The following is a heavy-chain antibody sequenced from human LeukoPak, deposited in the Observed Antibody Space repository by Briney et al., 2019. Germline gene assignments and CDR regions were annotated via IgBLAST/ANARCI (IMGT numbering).Heavy chain of an antibody. J-gene: IGHJ4*02. CDR1: GYTFTNYY. D-gene: IGHD6-19*01. Sequence: ASVKVSCKASGYTFTNYYMHWVRQAPGQGLEWMGVINPSGDSTRHEQKFQDRVTMTRETSTRTVYMELSSLRSEDTAVYYCARGYSSSYRIDYWGQGTLVTVSS. CDR3: ARGYSSSYRIDY. V-gene: IGHV1-46*01. CDR2: INPSGDST.